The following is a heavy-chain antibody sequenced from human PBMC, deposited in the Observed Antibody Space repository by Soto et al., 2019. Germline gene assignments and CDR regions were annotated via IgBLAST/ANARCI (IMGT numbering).Heavy chain of an antibody. D-gene: IGHD3-3*01. CDR1: GGCMSSSTYY. V-gene: IGHV4-39*01. CDR2: IYYSGST. CDR3: ARFYGSPFHYDFWSGQIGPTDDWYFDL. Sequence: SETLSLTCAVSGGCMSSSTYYWGWIRQPPGKGLEWIGSIYYSGSTYYNPSLKSRVTISVDTSKNQFSLKLSSVTAADTAVYYCARFYGSPFHYDFWSGQIGPTDDWYFDLWGRGTLVTVSS. J-gene: IGHJ2*01.